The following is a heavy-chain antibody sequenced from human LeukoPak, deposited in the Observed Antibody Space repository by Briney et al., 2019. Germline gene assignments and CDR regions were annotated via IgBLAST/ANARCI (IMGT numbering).Heavy chain of an antibody. Sequence: GSLRLYCAASGFTFSSYGMHWVRHAPVQGLEWVAFLRYDGSYKYYADSVKGRFTISRDNSKNTLYVQMNSLRAEDTAVYYCAKQFLWFGELSHFDYWGQGSLVTVSS. D-gene: IGHD3-10*01. CDR1: GFTFSSYG. CDR3: AKQFLWFGELSHFDY. CDR2: LRYDGSYK. J-gene: IGHJ4*02. V-gene: IGHV3-30*02.